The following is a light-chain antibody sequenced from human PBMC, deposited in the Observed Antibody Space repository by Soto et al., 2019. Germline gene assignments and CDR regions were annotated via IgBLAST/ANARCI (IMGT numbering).Light chain of an antibody. CDR3: GSYTTSSTLV. CDR2: DVS. CDR1: SSDVGGYNY. J-gene: IGLJ1*01. Sequence: QSALTQPASVSGSPGQSITISCTGISSDVGGYNYVSWYQQHPVKAPKLLIYDVSDRPSGVSIRFSGSKSGNTASLTISGLQAEDEADYYCGSYTTSSTLVFGTGTKVTVL. V-gene: IGLV2-14*03.